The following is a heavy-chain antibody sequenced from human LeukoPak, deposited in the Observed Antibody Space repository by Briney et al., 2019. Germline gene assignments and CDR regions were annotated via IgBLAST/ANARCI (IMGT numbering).Heavy chain of an antibody. D-gene: IGHD3-16*01. Sequence: SETLSLTCTVSGGSISNYYWNWIRQPPGKGLEWIGYIYYTGSTNYNPSLKSRVTMSVDTSKNQFSLKLSSVTAADTAVYYCARGSADYDWGSYPNYYYYYMDVWGKGTTVTISS. CDR2: IYYTGST. CDR3: ARGSADYDWGSYPNYYYYYMDV. CDR1: GGSISNYY. J-gene: IGHJ6*03. V-gene: IGHV4-59*01.